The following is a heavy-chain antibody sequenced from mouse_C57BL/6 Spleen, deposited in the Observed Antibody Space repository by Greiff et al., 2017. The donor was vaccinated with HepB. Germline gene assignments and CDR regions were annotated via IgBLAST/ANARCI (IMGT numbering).Heavy chain of an antibody. CDR1: GYTFTSYW. D-gene: IGHD2-4*01. CDR2: IHPNSGST. Sequence: QVQLQQPGAELVKPGASVKLSCKASGYTFTSYWMHWVKQRPGQGLEWIGMIHPNSGSTNYNEKFKSKDTLTVDKSSSTAYMQLSSLTSEDSAVYYCARSGRATMITEYYFDDWGQGTTLTVSS. CDR3: ARSGRATMITEYYFDD. J-gene: IGHJ2*01. V-gene: IGHV1-64*01.